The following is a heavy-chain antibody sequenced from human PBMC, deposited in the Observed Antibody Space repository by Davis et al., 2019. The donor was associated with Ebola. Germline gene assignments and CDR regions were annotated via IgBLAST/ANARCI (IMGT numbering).Heavy chain of an antibody. CDR2: AYYSGSSGST. CDR1: GDSISSSGYY. J-gene: IGHJ6*02. V-gene: IGHV4-39*01. CDR3: ARQSAQEYGMDV. Sequence: MPSETLSLTCTVSGDSISSSGYYWAWIRRPPGKGLEWIGSAYYSGSSGSTHYNPSLKSRVTISADTSKNQLSLRMSSVTAADTAVYYCARQSAQEYGMDVWGQGTTVAVSS.